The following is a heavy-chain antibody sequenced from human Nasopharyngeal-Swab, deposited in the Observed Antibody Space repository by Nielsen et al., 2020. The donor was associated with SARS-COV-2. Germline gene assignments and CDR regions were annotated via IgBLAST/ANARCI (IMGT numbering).Heavy chain of an antibody. J-gene: IGHJ4*02. V-gene: IGHV3-30-3*01. CDR1: GFTFSSYA. CDR2: ISYDGSNK. CDR3: RGSGSPFDY. D-gene: IGHD3-10*01. Sequence: GGSLRLPCAASGFTFSSYAMHWVRQAPGKGLEWVAVISYDGSNKYYADSVKGRFTISRDNSKNTLYLQMNSLRAEDTAVYYCRGSGSPFDYWGQGTLVTVSS.